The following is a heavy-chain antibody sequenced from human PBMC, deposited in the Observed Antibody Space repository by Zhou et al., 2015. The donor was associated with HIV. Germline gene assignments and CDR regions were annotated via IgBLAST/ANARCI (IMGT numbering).Heavy chain of an antibody. V-gene: IGHV3-33*01. CDR1: GFTFSSYG. CDR2: IWYDGSNK. D-gene: IGHD3-10*01. Sequence: QVQLVESGGGVVQPGRSLRLSCEASGFTFSSYGMHWVRQAPGKGLEWVAVIWYDGSNKYYADSVKGRFTISRDNSKNTLYLQMNSLRAEDTAVYYCARGREVLWFGELSLDYWGQGTLVTVSS. J-gene: IGHJ4*02. CDR3: ARGREVLWFGELSLDY.